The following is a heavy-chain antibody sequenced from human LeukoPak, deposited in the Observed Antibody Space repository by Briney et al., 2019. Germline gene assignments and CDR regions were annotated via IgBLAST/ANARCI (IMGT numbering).Heavy chain of an antibody. CDR2: IYYSGST. CDR1: GGSISSYY. J-gene: IGHJ4*02. CDR3: ARAYCGGDCYSRWYFDY. D-gene: IGHD2-21*02. V-gene: IGHV4-59*08. Sequence: SETLSLTCTVSGGSISSYYWSWIRQPPGKGLEWIGYIYYSGSTNYNPSLKSRVTISVDTSKSQFSLKLSSVTAADTAVYYCARAYCGGDCYSRWYFDYWGQGTLVTVSS.